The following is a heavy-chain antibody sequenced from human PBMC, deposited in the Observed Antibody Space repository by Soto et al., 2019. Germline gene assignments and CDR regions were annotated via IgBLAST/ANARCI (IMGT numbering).Heavy chain of an antibody. V-gene: IGHV6-1*01. Sequence: SQTLSLTCAISGDSVSSNSAAWNWIRQSPSRGLEWLGRTYYRSKWYNDYAVSVKSRITINPDTSKNQFSLQLNSVTPEDTAVYYCAREKSGKVDGQQQLPPYLPIYYYYMDVWGKGTTVTVSS. D-gene: IGHD6-13*01. CDR1: GDSVSSNSAA. CDR2: TYYRSKWYN. CDR3: AREKSGKVDGQQQLPPYLPIYYYYMDV. J-gene: IGHJ6*03.